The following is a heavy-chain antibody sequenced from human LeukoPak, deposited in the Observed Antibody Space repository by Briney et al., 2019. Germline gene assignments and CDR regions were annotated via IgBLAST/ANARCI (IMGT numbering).Heavy chain of an antibody. V-gene: IGHV3-23*01. Sequence: GGSLRLSCAASGFRFSSYAMTWVRQAPGKGLEWVSSISKNADGIYYAASVKGRFTISRDNSKNSLYLQMNSLRAEDTAVYYCARGAYYYEDWGQGTLVTVSS. D-gene: IGHD3-22*01. J-gene: IGHJ4*02. CDR1: GFRFSSYA. CDR2: ISKNADGI. CDR3: ARGAYYYED.